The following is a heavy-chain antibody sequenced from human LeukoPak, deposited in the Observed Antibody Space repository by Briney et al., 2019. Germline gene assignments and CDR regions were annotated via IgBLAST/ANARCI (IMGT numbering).Heavy chain of an antibody. CDR3: ASETSGWYDFDY. Sequence: GGSLRLSCAASGFTVSSNYMSWVRQAPGKGLEWVSVNYSGGSTYYADSVKGRFTISRDNSKNTLYLQMNSPRAEKTAVYYCASETSGWYDFDYWGQGTLVTVSS. D-gene: IGHD6-19*01. CDR1: GFTVSSNY. V-gene: IGHV3-66*01. J-gene: IGHJ4*02. CDR2: NYSGGST.